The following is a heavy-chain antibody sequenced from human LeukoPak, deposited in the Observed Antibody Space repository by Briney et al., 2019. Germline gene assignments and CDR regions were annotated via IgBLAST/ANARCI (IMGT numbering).Heavy chain of an antibody. V-gene: IGHV3-7*01. D-gene: IGHD2-2*01. J-gene: IGHJ4*02. CDR1: GFTLGSYW. CDR3: ARDLIVVVPVHD. Sequence: PGGSLRLSCAASGFTLGSYWMAWVRQAPGKELEWVATTKDDGSQKYYVDSVKGRFTISRDNAKNSLYLQMNSLRAEDTAAYYCARDLIVVVPVHDWGQGTLVTVSS. CDR2: TKDDGSQK.